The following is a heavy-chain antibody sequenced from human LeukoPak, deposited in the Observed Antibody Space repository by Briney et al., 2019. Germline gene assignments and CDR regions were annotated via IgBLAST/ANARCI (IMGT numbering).Heavy chain of an antibody. D-gene: IGHD3-3*01. Sequence: PSETLSLTCAVSGYSISSGYYWGWIRQPPGKGLEWIGSIYHSGSTYYNPSLKSRVTISVDTSKNQFSLKLSSVTAADTAVYYCARQLVEYYDFWSGQENAFDIWGQGTMVTVSS. CDR2: IYHSGST. J-gene: IGHJ3*02. V-gene: IGHV4-38-2*01. CDR3: ARQLVEYYDFWSGQENAFDI. CDR1: GYSISSGYY.